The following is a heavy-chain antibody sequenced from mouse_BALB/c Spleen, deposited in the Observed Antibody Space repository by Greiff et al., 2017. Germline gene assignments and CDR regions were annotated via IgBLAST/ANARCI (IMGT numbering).Heavy chain of an antibody. CDR3: ARRGGTSDY. V-gene: IGHV1-4*02. J-gene: IGHJ2*01. CDR2: INPSSGYT. CDR1: GYTFTSYT. D-gene: IGHD4-1*01. Sequence: VQLVESAAELARPGASVKMSCKASGYTFTSYTMHWVKQRPGQGLEWIGYINPSSGYTEYNQKFKDKTTLTADKSSSTAYMQLSSLTSEDSAVYYCARRGGTSDYWGQGTTLTVSS.